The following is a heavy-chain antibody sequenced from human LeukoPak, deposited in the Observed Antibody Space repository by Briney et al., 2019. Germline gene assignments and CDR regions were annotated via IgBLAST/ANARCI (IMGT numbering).Heavy chain of an antibody. J-gene: IGHJ4*02. V-gene: IGHV3-15*07. CDR2: IKSKTDGGTT. CDR1: GFTFSNAW. Sequence: GGSLRLSCAASGFTFSNAWMNWVRQAPGKGLEWVGRIKSKTDGGTTDYAASVKGRFTISRDDSKNTLYLQMSSLKTEDTAVYYCTTDQVVVPAADLDYWGQGTLVTVSS. CDR3: TTDQVVVPAADLDY. D-gene: IGHD2-2*01.